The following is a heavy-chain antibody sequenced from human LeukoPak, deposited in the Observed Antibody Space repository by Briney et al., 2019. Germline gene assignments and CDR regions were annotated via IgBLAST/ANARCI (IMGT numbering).Heavy chain of an antibody. CDR2: SSSSGTSI. CDR1: GFTFSSYE. D-gene: IGHD1-20*01. Sequence: GGSLRLSCAASGFTFSSYEMNWVRQAPGKGLEWTSYSSSSGTSIYYADSVKGRFTVSRDNTKNSLYLQMNSLRAEDTAVYYCARDSPITGSFYYYMDVWGKGTTVTVSS. V-gene: IGHV3-48*03. CDR3: ARDSPITGSFYYYMDV. J-gene: IGHJ6*03.